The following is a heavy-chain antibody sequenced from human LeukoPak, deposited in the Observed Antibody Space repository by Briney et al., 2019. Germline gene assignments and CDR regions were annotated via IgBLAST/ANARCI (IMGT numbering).Heavy chain of an antibody. V-gene: IGHV4-59*01. Sequence: SETLSLTCTVSGGSISSYYWSWIRQPPGKGLEWIGYIYYSGSTNYNPSLKSRVTISVDTSKNQFSQKLSSVTAADTAVYYCARASGSLPFDYWGQGTLVTVSS. J-gene: IGHJ4*02. CDR2: IYYSGST. CDR3: ARASGSLPFDY. D-gene: IGHD6-13*01. CDR1: GGSISSYY.